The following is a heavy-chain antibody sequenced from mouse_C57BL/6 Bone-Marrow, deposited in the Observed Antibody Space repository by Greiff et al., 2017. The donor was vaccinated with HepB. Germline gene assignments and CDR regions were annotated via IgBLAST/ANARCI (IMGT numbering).Heavy chain of an antibody. J-gene: IGHJ4*01. V-gene: IGHV5-9-1*02. CDR3: TRDPLSSGYAMDY. CDR2: ISSGGDYI. D-gene: IGHD1-1*01. Sequence: EVMLVESGEGLVKPGGSLKLSCAASGFTFSSYAMSWVRQTPEKRLEWVAYISSGGDYIYYADTVKGRFTISRDNARNTLYLQMSSLKSEDTAMYYCTRDPLSSGYAMDYWGQGTSVTVSS. CDR1: GFTFSSYA.